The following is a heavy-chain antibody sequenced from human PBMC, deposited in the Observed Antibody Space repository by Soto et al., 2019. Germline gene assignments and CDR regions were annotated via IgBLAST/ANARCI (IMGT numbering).Heavy chain of an antibody. CDR2: IYPGDSDT. D-gene: IGHD6-19*01. CDR3: ARPSSGVDY. J-gene: IGHJ4*02. V-gene: IGHV5-51*01. CDR1: GYSFSTNW. Sequence: PGESLKISCKASGYSFSTNWIGWVRQMPGKGLEWMGIIYPGDSDTRYSPSFQGQVTISADKSISTAYLQWTSLKASDTAMYYCARPSSGVDYWGQGTLVTSPQ.